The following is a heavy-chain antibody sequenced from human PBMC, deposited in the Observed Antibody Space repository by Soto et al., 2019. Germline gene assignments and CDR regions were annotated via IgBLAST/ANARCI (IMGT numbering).Heavy chain of an antibody. CDR1: GFIFSEST. Sequence: VQLVESGGGLVQPGGSLRLSCSASGFIFSESTIYWVRQVPGKGLEAISAVSTSGRSTYYADSVKDRFTISRDNSKNTLYLQMNSLRAEDTAVYYCAKDLTVGAGHPIDAFDIWGLGTKVTVSS. J-gene: IGHJ3*02. CDR2: VSTSGRST. CDR3: AKDLTVGAGHPIDAFDI. V-gene: IGHV3-64*04. D-gene: IGHD1-26*01.